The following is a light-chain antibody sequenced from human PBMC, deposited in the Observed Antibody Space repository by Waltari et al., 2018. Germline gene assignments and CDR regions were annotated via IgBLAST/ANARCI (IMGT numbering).Light chain of an antibody. Sequence: DIQMTQSPSSLAASVGDRVTITCRTSQTIGPYLSWYQQKAGTAPKLLIYCSSNLQRGVPSRFIGGGSGTDFTLTISSLQPEDFATYFCQQSYRFPYTFGQGTNLEI. V-gene: IGKV1-39*01. CDR3: QQSYRFPYT. CDR2: CSS. J-gene: IGKJ2*01. CDR1: QTIGPY.